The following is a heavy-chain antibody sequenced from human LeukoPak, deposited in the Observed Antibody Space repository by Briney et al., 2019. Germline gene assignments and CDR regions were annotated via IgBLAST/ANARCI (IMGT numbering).Heavy chain of an antibody. D-gene: IGHD3-22*01. J-gene: IGHJ5*02. V-gene: IGHV4-31*03. CDR1: GVSISSGGYY. Sequence: PSQTLSLTCTVSGVSISSGGYYWSWLRQHRGKGLEWFGYIYYSGSTYYNPSLKSRVTISVDTSKNQFSLKLSSVTAADTAVYYCAQYYYDSSGYNWFDPWGQGTLVTVS. CDR2: IYYSGST. CDR3: AQYYYDSSGYNWFDP.